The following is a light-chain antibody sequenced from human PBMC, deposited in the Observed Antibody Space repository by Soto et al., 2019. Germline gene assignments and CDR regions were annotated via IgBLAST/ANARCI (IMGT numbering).Light chain of an antibody. Sequence: QSVLTQPASVSGSPGQSITISCTGTSSDIGSYNYVSWYQQHPGEVPRLMIYDVSNRPSGVSNRFSGSKSGNTASLTISGLQAEDEADYYCGSYTSDNTLVFGGGTKSPS. J-gene: IGLJ2*01. CDR3: GSYTSDNTLV. V-gene: IGLV2-14*03. CDR1: SSDIGSYNY. CDR2: DVS.